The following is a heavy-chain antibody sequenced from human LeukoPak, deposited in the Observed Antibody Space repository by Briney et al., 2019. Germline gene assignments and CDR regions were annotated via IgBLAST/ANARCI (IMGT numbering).Heavy chain of an antibody. CDR2: ISTYNGDT. CDR1: GYTFTTYG. D-gene: IGHD5-18*01. CDR3: ARRGTVDTPMSNWEWWY. Sequence: ASVKVSCKASGYTFTTYGISWLRQAPGQGLEWMGWISTYNGDTNYAQRLQGRVTLTTETSTGTVYMELRSLRSDDTAVYYCARRGTVDTPMSNWEWWYWGQGTLVTVSS. J-gene: IGHJ4*02. V-gene: IGHV1-18*01.